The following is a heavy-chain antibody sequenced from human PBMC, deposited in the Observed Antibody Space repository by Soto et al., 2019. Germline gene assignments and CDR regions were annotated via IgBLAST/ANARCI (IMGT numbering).Heavy chain of an antibody. CDR3: ARDRSDYGDYSLDY. CDR2: IYYSGST. Sequence: PSETLSLTCTVSGGSISSYYWSWIRQPPGKGLEWIGYIYYSGSTNYNPSLKSRVTISVDTSKNQFSLKLSSVTAADTAVYYCARDRSDYGDYSLDYWGQGTLVTVSS. J-gene: IGHJ4*02. D-gene: IGHD4-17*01. V-gene: IGHV4-59*01. CDR1: GGSISSYY.